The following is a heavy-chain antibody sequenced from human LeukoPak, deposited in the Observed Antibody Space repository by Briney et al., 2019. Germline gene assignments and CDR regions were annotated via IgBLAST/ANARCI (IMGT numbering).Heavy chain of an antibody. Sequence: GGSLRLSCAASGFTVSSNYMSWVRQAPGKGLEWVSVIYRGGTTYYADSVKGRFTISRDNSKNTLYLQMNSLRAEDTAVYYCARGGYSSGGSCYRSRDDYFDYWGQGTLVTVSS. CDR2: IYRGGTT. CDR1: GFTVSSNY. V-gene: IGHV3-66*02. D-gene: IGHD2-15*01. J-gene: IGHJ4*02. CDR3: ARGGYSSGGSCYRSRDDYFDY.